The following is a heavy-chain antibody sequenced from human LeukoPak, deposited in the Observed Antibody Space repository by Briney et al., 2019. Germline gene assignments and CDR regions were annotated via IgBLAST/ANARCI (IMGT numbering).Heavy chain of an antibody. CDR2: IIPIFGTA. D-gene: IGHD4-23*01. J-gene: IGHJ4*02. Sequence: SVKVSCKASGGTFSSYAISWVRQAPGQGLEWMGGIIPIFGTANYAQKFQGRVTITTDESTSTAYMELSSLRSEYTAVYYCARGRGDYGGNTGFDYCGQGTLVTVSS. CDR1: GGTFSSYA. V-gene: IGHV1-69*05. CDR3: ARGRGDYGGNTGFDY.